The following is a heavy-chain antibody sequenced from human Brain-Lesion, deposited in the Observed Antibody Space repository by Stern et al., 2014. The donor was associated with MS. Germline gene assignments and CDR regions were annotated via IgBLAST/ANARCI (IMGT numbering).Heavy chain of an antibody. D-gene: IGHD7-27*01. CDR3: AKARRTYWGDLDY. J-gene: IGHJ4*02. V-gene: IGHV3-9*01. CDR2: ISWNSGSI. Sequence: EVQLVQSGGGLVQPGGSLRLSCAASGFTFDDYDMHWVRQAPGKGLEWVSGISWNSGSIGYADSVKGRFTISRDNAKNSLYLQMNSLRGEDTALYYCAKARRTYWGDLDYWGQGTLVTVSS. CDR1: GFTFDDYD.